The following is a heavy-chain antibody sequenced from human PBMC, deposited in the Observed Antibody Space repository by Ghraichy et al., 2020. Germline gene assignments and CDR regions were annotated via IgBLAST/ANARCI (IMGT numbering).Heavy chain of an antibody. J-gene: IGHJ5*02. Sequence: GESLNISCAASGFTFSSYWMHWVRQAPGKGLVWVSRINGDGSSTFYADSVQGRLTISRDNARNTLYLQMNSLRAEDTALYYCTRGESGYGRFDPWGQGTLVTVSS. V-gene: IGHV3-74*01. CDR3: TRGESGYGRFDP. D-gene: IGHD5-12*01. CDR1: GFTFSSYW. CDR2: INGDGSST.